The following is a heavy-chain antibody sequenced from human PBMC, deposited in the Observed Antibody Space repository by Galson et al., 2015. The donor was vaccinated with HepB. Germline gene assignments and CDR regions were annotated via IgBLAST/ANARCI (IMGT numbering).Heavy chain of an antibody. Sequence: SLRLSCAASGFTSSDHYMEWVRQAPGKGLEWVGRTRDKAHSYTTEYAASVRGRFTISRDDSKNSLSLQMNSLKTEDTAVYYCARSLKVGPKHYFDYWGQGILVTVSS. V-gene: IGHV3-72*01. CDR2: TRDKAHSYTT. D-gene: IGHD1-26*01. J-gene: IGHJ4*02. CDR3: ARSLKVGPKHYFDY. CDR1: GFTSSDHY.